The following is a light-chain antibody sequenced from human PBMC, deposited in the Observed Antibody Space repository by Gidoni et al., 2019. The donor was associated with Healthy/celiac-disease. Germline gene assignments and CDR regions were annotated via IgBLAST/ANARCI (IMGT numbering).Light chain of an antibody. V-gene: IGLV2-14*01. CDR2: EVS. Sequence: QSALTQPASVSGPPGQSITISCTGTSSDVGGYNYVSWYQQHPGKAPKLMIYEVSNRPSGVSNRFSGSKSGNTASLTISGLQAEDEADYYCSSYTSSSTLNVVFGGGTKLTVL. CDR1: SSDVGGYNY. J-gene: IGLJ2*01. CDR3: SSYTSSSTLNVV.